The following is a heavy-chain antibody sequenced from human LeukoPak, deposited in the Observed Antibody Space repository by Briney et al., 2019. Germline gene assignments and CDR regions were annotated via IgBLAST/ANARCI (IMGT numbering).Heavy chain of an antibody. Sequence: SETLSLTCAVYGGSFSGYYWSWIRQPPGKGLEWIGEINHSGSTNYNPSLKSRVTISVDTSKNQFSLKLSSVTAADTAVYYCAKEFWSGYRYYYYYMDVWGKGTTVTVSS. V-gene: IGHV4-34*01. CDR3: AKEFWSGYRYYYYYMDV. J-gene: IGHJ6*03. D-gene: IGHD3-3*01. CDR2: INHSGST. CDR1: GGSFSGYY.